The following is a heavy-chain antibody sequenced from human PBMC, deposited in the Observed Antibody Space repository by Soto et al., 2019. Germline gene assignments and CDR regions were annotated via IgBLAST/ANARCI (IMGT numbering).Heavy chain of an antibody. D-gene: IGHD3-16*01. V-gene: IGHV3-33*06. Sequence: QVQLVESGGGVVQPGRSLRLSCAASGFTFSSYGIHWVRQAPGKGLEWVAVIWYDGRNEYYADSVKGRYTISRDNSKITGSLQRNTVRDDVTGVYCGAEDDYYCLDYWGQGTRVIVSS. CDR3: AEDDYYCLDY. CDR1: GFTFSSYG. CDR2: IWYDGRNE. J-gene: IGHJ4*02.